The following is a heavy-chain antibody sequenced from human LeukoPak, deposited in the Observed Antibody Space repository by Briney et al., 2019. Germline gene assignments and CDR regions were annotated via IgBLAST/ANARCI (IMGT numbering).Heavy chain of an antibody. CDR1: GGSFTGGGYY. J-gene: IGHJ4*02. CDR3: ATAEWEYFYFDS. D-gene: IGHD1-26*01. V-gene: IGHV4-31*03. Sequence: TSETLSLTCSVSGGSFTGGGYYWSWIRQHTGKGLEWIVFASYSGGTYYNPSLMSRITISVDRSQNLFSLRMSDVTDAATAVYFCATAEWEYFYFDSWGQGALVAVSS. CDR2: ASYSGGT.